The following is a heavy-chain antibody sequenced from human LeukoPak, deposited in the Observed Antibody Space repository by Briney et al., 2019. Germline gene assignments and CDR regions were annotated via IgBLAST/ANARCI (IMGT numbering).Heavy chain of an antibody. CDR3: ARDGRSPNSGSLDY. Sequence: GGSLRLSCAASGFTFSSYWMSWVRQAPGKGLEWVANIKQDGSEKYYVDSVKGRFTISRDNAKNSLYLQMNSLGAEDTAVYYCARDGRSPNSGSLDYWGQGTLVTVSS. CDR2: IKQDGSEK. CDR1: GFTFSSYW. J-gene: IGHJ4*02. D-gene: IGHD3-10*01. V-gene: IGHV3-7*01.